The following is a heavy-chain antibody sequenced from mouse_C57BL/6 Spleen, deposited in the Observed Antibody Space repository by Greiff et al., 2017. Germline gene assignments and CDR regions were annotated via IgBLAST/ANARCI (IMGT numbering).Heavy chain of an antibody. CDR3: ARSNYYGSSLRAMDY. D-gene: IGHD1-1*01. Sequence: VQLQQPGAELVMPGASVKLSCKASGYTFTSYWMHWVKQRPGQGLEWIGEIDPSDSYTNYNQKFKGKSTLTVDKSSSTAYMQLSSLTSEDSAVYYCARSNYYGSSLRAMDYWGQGTSVTVSS. V-gene: IGHV1-69*01. CDR2: IDPSDSYT. J-gene: IGHJ4*01. CDR1: GYTFTSYW.